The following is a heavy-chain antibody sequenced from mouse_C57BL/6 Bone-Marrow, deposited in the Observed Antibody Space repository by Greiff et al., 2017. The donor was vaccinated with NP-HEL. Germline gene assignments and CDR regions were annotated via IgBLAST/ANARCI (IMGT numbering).Heavy chain of an antibody. V-gene: IGHV10-1*01. CDR3: VKGYPRYFDV. Sequence: EVMLVESGGGLVQPKGSLKLSCAASGFSFNTYAMNWVRQAPGKGLEWVARIRSKSNNYATYYADSVKDRFTISRDDSESMLYLQMNNLKTEDTAMYYCVKGYPRYFDVWGTGTTVTVSS. CDR2: IRSKSNNYAT. J-gene: IGHJ1*03. CDR1: GFSFNTYA. D-gene: IGHD3-1*01.